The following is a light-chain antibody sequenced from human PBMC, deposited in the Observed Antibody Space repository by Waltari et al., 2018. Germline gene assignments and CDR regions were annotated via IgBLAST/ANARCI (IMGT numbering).Light chain of an antibody. CDR2: DAS. CDR1: QGIGSA. Sequence: IQLTQSPSSLSASIGYRVTITCRASQGIGSALAWYQQKPGKPPRLLIYDASSLEGGVPSRFSGSGSGTDFTLSISSLQPEDFATYSCQHLNSYPFTFGPGTTV. CDR3: QHLNSYPFT. J-gene: IGKJ3*01. V-gene: IGKV1-13*02.